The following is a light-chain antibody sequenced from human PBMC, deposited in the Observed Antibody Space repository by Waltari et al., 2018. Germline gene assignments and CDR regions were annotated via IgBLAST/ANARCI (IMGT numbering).Light chain of an antibody. J-gene: IGKJ4*01. Sequence: ILLTQFPGTLSLSPGETATFSCRASQSVFSSYIHWYQQKPGQAPRLLIYGASNRATDIPDRFSGSGSGTDFTLTISRLEPEDFAVYYCQVYGSSPLTFGGGTKVEI. CDR1: QSVFSSY. V-gene: IGKV3-20*01. CDR3: QVYGSSPLT. CDR2: GAS.